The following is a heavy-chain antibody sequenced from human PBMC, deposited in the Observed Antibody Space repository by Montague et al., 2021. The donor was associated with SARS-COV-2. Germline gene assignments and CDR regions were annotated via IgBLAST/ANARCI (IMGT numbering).Heavy chain of an antibody. CDR2: IYSSGDT. Sequence: SLRLSCAASGFTVSSTNMSWVRQAPGKGLEWISVIYSSGDTYHADSMKDRFTISRDNSKNTVYLQMHILRAEDTAVYYCASGMFDTWGQGTLVTVSS. J-gene: IGHJ5*02. CDR1: GFTVSSTN. CDR3: ASGMFDT. V-gene: IGHV3-66*01.